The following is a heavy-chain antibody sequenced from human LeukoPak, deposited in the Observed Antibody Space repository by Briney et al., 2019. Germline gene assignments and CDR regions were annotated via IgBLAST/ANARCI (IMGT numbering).Heavy chain of an antibody. V-gene: IGHV3-48*03. Sequence: GGSLRLSCVASGFILSTSEMNWVRQAPGKGLEWVSFIASDSTIYYADSVKGRFTLSRDNAKNSLYLQMNSLRAEDTALYYCAREKPFYDSSGYYYPIAFDYWGQGTLVTVSS. CDR3: AREKPFYDSSGYYYPIAFDY. J-gene: IGHJ4*02. CDR1: GFILSTSE. CDR2: IASDSTI. D-gene: IGHD3-22*01.